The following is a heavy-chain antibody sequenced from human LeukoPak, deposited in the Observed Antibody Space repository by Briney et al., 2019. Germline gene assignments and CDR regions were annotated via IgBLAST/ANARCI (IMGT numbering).Heavy chain of an antibody. CDR2: ISSSGSTI. J-gene: IGHJ3*02. V-gene: IGHV3-48*03. D-gene: IGHD3-22*01. CDR3: ARDLFPYYYDSSGLNDAFDI. CDR1: GFTFSSYE. Sequence: PGGSLRLSCAASGFTFSSYEMNWVRQAPGKGLEWVSYISSSGSTIYYADSVKGRFTISRDNAKNSLYLQMNSLRAEDAAVYYCARDLFPYYYDSSGLNDAFDIWGQGTMVTVSS.